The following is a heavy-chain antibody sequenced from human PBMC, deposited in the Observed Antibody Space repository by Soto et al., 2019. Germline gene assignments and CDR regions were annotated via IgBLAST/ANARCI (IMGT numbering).Heavy chain of an antibody. CDR2: KWYDGSNK. Sequence: LSLSYAASGFTFSSYGMHCVRQATGKGLEWVADKWYDGSNKYYADSVKGRFTISRDNAKKTLFLQMNSLRAEDTAVYYCAVDYYVTDVWVKGSTVTVS. V-gene: IGHV3-33*01. CDR3: AVDYYVTDV. J-gene: IGHJ6*03. CDR1: GFTFSSYG.